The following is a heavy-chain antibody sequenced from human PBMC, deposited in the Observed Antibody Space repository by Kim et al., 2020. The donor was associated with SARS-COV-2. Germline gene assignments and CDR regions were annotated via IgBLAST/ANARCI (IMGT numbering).Heavy chain of an antibody. Sequence: SETLSLTCTVSGGSISSGDYYWSWIRQPPGKGLEWIGYIYYSGSTYYNPSLKSRVTISVATSKNQFSLKLSSVTAADTAVYYCARGATTMIVVARDAFDIWGQGTMVTVSS. CDR1: GGSISSGDYY. CDR2: IYYSGST. J-gene: IGHJ3*02. D-gene: IGHD3-22*01. V-gene: IGHV4-30-4*01. CDR3: ARGATTMIVVARDAFDI.